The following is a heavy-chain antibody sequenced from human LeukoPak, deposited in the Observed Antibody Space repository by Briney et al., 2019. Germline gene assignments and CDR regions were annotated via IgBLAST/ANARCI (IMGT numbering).Heavy chain of an antibody. D-gene: IGHD1-26*01. Sequence: GGSLRLSCAASGFTFGSYWMSWVRQAPGKGLEWVANIKQDGSEKYYVDSVKGRFTISKDNAKNSLYLQMSSLRAEDTAVYYCARARPVGAYDYWGQGTLVTVSS. CDR3: ARARPVGAYDY. CDR2: IKQDGSEK. J-gene: IGHJ4*02. CDR1: GFTFGSYW. V-gene: IGHV3-7*01.